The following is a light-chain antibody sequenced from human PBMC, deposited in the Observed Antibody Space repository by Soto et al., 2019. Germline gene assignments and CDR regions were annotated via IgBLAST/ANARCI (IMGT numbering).Light chain of an antibody. V-gene: IGKV3-20*01. J-gene: IGKJ1*01. Sequence: EIVWTQSPATLSWFPGARVTLSCRASQAVNTRLAWYQHKPGQAPRLLIYLTSNRAAGIPARFSGSGSGTDFTLTISRLEPEDFAVYYCQQYGSSGTFGQGTKVDIK. CDR1: QAVNTR. CDR3: QQYGSSGT. CDR2: LTS.